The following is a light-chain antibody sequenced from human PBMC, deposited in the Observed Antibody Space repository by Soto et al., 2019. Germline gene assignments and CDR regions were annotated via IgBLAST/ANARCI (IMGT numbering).Light chain of an antibody. CDR2: EVS. V-gene: IGLV2-14*01. CDR3: ISYTSSSTLIV. J-gene: IGLJ3*02. Sequence: QSVLTQPASVSGSPGQSITISCTGTSSDVGGYNYVSWYQQHPGKAPKLMIYEVSNRPSGVSNRFSGSKSDNTASLTISGLQAEDEADYYCISYTSSSTLIVFGGGTQLTVL. CDR1: SSDVGGYNY.